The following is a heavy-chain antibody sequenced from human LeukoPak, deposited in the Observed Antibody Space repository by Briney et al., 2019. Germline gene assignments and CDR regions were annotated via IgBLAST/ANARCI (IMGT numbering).Heavy chain of an antibody. CDR1: GFSFRRYA. CDR2: ISYDGSNT. J-gene: IGHJ4*02. Sequence: GGSLRLSCAASGFSFRRYAMHWVRQAPGKGLEWMTAISYDGSNTYYIDSVKGRFTISRDNSKNTLFLLMNSLRPEDTAMYYCARDGGGDYFDYWGQGTLVTVSS. D-gene: IGHD3-16*01. V-gene: IGHV3-30*04. CDR3: ARDGGGDYFDY.